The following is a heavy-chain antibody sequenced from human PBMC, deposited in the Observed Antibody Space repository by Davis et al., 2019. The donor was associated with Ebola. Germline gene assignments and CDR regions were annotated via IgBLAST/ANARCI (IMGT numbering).Heavy chain of an antibody. CDR1: GFTFSSNS. V-gene: IGHV3-21*01. Sequence: GESLKISCAASGFTFSSNSMNWVRQAPGKGLEWVSFISSSSNYIYYADSVKGRFTVSRDNAKNSLYLQMNSLRAEDTAVYYCVRRADYWGQGTLVTVSS. CDR2: ISSSSNYI. CDR3: VRRADY. J-gene: IGHJ4*02.